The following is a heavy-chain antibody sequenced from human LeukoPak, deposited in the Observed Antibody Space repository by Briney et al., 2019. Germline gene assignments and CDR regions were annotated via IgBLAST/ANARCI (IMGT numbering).Heavy chain of an antibody. CDR2: IAYNGSNK. V-gene: IGHV3-30*04. J-gene: IGHJ4*02. Sequence: GGPLRLSCAASGFTFSSYAMHGVRQAPGKGLEGGAVIAYNGSNKYSADSVMGRFTIYRDNSKNPLYLHMNSLRAEDTAVYYCARAGCGGDCYWGFDYWDQGTLVTVSS. CDR1: GFTFSSYA. D-gene: IGHD2-21*02. CDR3: ARAGCGGDCYWGFDY.